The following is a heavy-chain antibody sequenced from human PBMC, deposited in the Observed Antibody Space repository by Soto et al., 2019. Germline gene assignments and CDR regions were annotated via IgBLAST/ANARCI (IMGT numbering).Heavy chain of an antibody. CDR2: ISSSSSTI. CDR1: GFTLSSYS. V-gene: IGHV3-48*02. Sequence: EVQLVESGGGLVQPGGSLRLSCAASGFTLSSYSMNWVRQAPGKGLEWVSYISSSSSTIYYADSVKGRFTISRDNAKNSLYLQMNSLRDEDTAVYYCAREESVVQPYSGWGQGTLVTVSS. D-gene: IGHD4-4*01. J-gene: IGHJ4*02. CDR3: AREESVVQPYSG.